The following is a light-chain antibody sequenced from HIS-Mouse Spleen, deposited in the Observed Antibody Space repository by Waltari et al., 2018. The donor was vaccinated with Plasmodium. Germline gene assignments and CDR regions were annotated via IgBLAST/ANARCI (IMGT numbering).Light chain of an antibody. CDR3: QQYYSYLLT. CDR2: AAS. Sequence: AIRMTQSPSSFSASTGDRVTFTCRASQGIRSYLAWYQQKPGKAPKLLNYAASTLQSGVPSRFSGSGSGTDFTLTISCLQSEYFATYYCQQYYSYLLTFGGGTKVEIK. V-gene: IGKV1-8*01. J-gene: IGKJ4*01. CDR1: QGIRSY.